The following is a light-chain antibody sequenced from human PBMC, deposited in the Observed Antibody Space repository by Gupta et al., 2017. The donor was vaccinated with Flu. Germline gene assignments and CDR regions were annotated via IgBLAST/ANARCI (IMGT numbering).Light chain of an antibody. V-gene: IGKV3-11*01. CDR1: QSVSSY. CDR3: QHRSNWPPLT. Sequence: ATLSLSPGERATLSCRASQSVSSYLAWYQQKPGQAPRLLIYDASNRATGIPARFSGNGPGTDLTLTISSLEHEDFAGYYCQHRSNWPPLTFGGGTKVEIK. J-gene: IGKJ4*01. CDR2: DAS.